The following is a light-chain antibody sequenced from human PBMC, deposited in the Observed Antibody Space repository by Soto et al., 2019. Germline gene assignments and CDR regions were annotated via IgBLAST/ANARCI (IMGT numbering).Light chain of an antibody. CDR1: QSVSSN. Sequence: EIVMTQSPATLSVSPGDRATLSCRASQSVSSNLAWYQQKPGQAPRLLIYGASTRATGISARFSGSGSGTEFTLTICSLQSEDFSVYVCQQYNNGPPFTFGLVTKLESK. J-gene: IGKJ2*01. CDR2: GAS. CDR3: QQYNNGPPFT. V-gene: IGKV3-15*01.